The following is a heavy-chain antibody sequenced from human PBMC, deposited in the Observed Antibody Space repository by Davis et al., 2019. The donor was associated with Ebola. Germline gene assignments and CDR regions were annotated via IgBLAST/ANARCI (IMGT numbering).Heavy chain of an antibody. Sequence: GESLKISCAASGFSFSNYWIHWVRQAPGKGPVWVSRISPDGSATGYADSVKGRFTISRDNSKNTLYLQMNSLRAEDTAVYYCAKSILYYPWGFDYWGQGTLVTVSS. CDR1: GFSFSNYW. J-gene: IGHJ4*02. CDR2: ISPDGSAT. D-gene: IGHD2-15*01. V-gene: IGHV3-74*01. CDR3: AKSILYYPWGFDY.